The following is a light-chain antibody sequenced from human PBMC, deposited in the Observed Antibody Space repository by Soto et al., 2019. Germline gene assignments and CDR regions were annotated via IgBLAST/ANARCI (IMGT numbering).Light chain of an antibody. CDR2: LNN. V-gene: IGLV1-47*02. Sequence: QSVLTQPPSASGTPGQRFSISGSETNSNIGGNYVYWYQHVPGKAHKLLISLNNQRPSGVPDRFSGSKSGTSASLAISGLRSEDEAHYYCAAWDDSLSGPVFGGGTKLTVL. CDR3: AAWDDSLSGPV. CDR1: NSNIGGNY. J-gene: IGLJ2*01.